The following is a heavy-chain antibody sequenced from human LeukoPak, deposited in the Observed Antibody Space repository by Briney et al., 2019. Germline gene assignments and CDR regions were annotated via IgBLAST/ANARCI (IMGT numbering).Heavy chain of an antibody. CDR1: GGSISSYY. D-gene: IGHD3-22*01. CDR3: ARGLFRARYYYDSSGTFDY. V-gene: IGHV4-34*01. CDR2: INHSGST. Sequence: SETLSLTCTVSGGSISSYYWSWIRQPPGKGLGWIGEINHSGSTNYNPSLKSRVTISVDTSKNQFSLKLSSVAAADTAVYYCARGLFRARYYYDSSGTFDYWGQGTLVTVSS. J-gene: IGHJ4*02.